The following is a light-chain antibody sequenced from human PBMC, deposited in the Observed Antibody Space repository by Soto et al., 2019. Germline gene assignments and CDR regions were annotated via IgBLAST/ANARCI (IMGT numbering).Light chain of an antibody. J-gene: IGKJ4*01. CDR2: GAS. V-gene: IGKV3D-15*01. CDR1: QTVNSN. Sequence: MTHAETTLSSFPGDRVTLSCSASQTVNSNLAWYQKKPGQAPRLLIYGASTRAPGIPARFSGSGSGTEFTLTISSLQSEDFAGYYCHQYNTCPPLTFGGGTKVDI. CDR3: HQYNTCPPLT.